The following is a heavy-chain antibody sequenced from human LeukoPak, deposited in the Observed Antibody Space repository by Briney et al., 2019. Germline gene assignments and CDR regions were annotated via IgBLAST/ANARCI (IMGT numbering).Heavy chain of an antibody. D-gene: IGHD2-15*01. CDR2: IIPIFGTA. J-gene: IGHJ4*02. CDR1: GGTFSSYA. CDR3: AREVEEYCSGGSCYGAHY. V-gene: IGHV1-69*13. Sequence: GASVKVSCKASGGTFSSYAIIWVRQAPGQGLEWMGGIIPIFGTANYAQKFQGRVTITADESTSTAYMELSSLRSEDTAVYYCAREVEEYCSGGSCYGAHYWGQGTLVTVSS.